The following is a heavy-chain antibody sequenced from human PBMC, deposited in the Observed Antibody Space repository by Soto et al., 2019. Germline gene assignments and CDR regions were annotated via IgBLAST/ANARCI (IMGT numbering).Heavy chain of an antibody. V-gene: IGHV4-39*01. J-gene: IGHJ4*02. Sequence: LSLTCTVSGDSISSSTYYWGWIRQPPGKGLEWIGSIYYSGSTNYNPSLKSRVTISVDTSKNQFSLKLSSVTAADTAVYYCARHSAKSRMIENDYWGQGTLVTVSS. CDR1: GDSISSSTYY. D-gene: IGHD3-22*01. CDR2: IYYSGST. CDR3: ARHSAKSRMIENDY.